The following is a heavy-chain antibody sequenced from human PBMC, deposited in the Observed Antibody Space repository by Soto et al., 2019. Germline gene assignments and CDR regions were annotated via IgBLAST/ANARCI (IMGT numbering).Heavy chain of an antibody. Sequence: QVQLVQSGAEVKKPGSSVKVSCKASGGTFSSYAISWVRQAPGQGLEWMGGIIAIFGTANYAQKFQGRVTITADESTSTAYMELSSLRSEDTAVYYCASLITMVRGVHSGMDVWGQGTTVTVSS. CDR2: IIAIFGTA. CDR3: ASLITMVRGVHSGMDV. D-gene: IGHD3-10*01. J-gene: IGHJ6*02. V-gene: IGHV1-69*01. CDR1: GGTFSSYA.